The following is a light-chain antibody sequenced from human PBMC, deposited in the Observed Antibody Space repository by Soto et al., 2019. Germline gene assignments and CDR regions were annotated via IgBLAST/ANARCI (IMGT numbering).Light chain of an antibody. J-gene: IGKJ2*01. Sequence: EIALTQSPGTLSLSPGERATLSCRASQSVCGNYLAWYQQKPGQSPRLLIYGSSDRDTGIPDRFSGSGSATDFTLTITSVEPEDFAVSYCQQYGSSPPYTFGQGTKLEIK. CDR1: QSVCGNY. V-gene: IGKV3-20*01. CDR3: QQYGSSPPYT. CDR2: GSS.